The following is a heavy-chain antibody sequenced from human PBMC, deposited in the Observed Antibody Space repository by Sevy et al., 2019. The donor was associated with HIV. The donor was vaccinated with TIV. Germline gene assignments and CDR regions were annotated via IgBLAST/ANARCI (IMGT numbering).Heavy chain of an antibody. V-gene: IGHV3-23*01. J-gene: IGHJ4*02. Sequence: GGSLRLSCAASGFAFYEYSMNWIRQAPGKGLEWVATLYFGCGKINYADSVKGRFTISSDTSKNSFYLQMGNLRVEDTALYYCASEGASRPHDSWGQGTRVTVSS. CDR3: ASEGASRPHDS. CDR2: LYFGCGKI. CDR1: GFAFYEYS.